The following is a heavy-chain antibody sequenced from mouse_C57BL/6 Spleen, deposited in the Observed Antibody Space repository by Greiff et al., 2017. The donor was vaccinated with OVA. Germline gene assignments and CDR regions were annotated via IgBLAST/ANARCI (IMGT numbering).Heavy chain of an antibody. CDR3: ARNPYGNYVDFDY. V-gene: IGHV2-9-1*01. CDR2: IWTGGGT. J-gene: IGHJ2*01. CDR1: GFSLTSYA. Sequence: VQLQQSGPGLVAPSQSLSITCTVSGFSLTSYAISWVRQPPGKGLEWLGVIWTGGGTNYNSALKSRLSISKDNSKSQVFLKMNSLQTDDTARYYCARNPYGNYVDFDYWGQGTTLTVSS. D-gene: IGHD2-1*01.